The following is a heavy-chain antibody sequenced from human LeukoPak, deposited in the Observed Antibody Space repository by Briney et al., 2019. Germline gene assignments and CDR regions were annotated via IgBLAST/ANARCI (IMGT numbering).Heavy chain of an antibody. D-gene: IGHD3-10*01. Sequence: SVKVSCKASGGTFSSYAISWVRQAPGQGLEWMGGIIPIFGTANYAQKFQGRVTITANESTSTAYMELSSLRSEDTAVYYCARGSPLSGVPDYWGQGTLVTVSS. V-gene: IGHV1-69*13. CDR1: GGTFSSYA. J-gene: IGHJ4*02. CDR2: IIPIFGTA. CDR3: ARGSPLSGVPDY.